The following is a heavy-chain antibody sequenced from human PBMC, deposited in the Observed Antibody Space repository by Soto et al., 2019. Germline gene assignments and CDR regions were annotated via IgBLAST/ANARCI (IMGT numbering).Heavy chain of an antibody. CDR3: ARAPYYYDSSDYSPRFDY. D-gene: IGHD3-22*01. J-gene: IGHJ4*02. Sequence: QVQLVQSGAEVKKPGSSVKVSCKASGGTFSSYAISWVRQAPGQGLEWMGGIIPIFGTANYAQKFQGRVTITADESTSTAYMELSSLRSEDTAVYYCARAPYYYDSSDYSPRFDYWGQGTLVTVSS. CDR2: IIPIFGTA. V-gene: IGHV1-69*01. CDR1: GGTFSSYA.